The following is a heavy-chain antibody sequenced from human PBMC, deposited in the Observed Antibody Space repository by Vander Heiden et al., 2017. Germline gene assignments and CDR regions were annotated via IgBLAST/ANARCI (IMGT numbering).Heavy chain of an antibody. V-gene: IGHV3-23*01. J-gene: IGHJ4*02. CDR2: ISGSGGST. Sequence: EVQLLESGGGLVQPGGSLRLSCAASGFTFSSYAMSWVRQAPGKGLEWVSAISGSGGSTYDADSVKGRFTISRDNSKNTLYLQMNSLRAEDTAVYYCAKVLWAYCGGDCYSLFDYWGQGTLVTVSS. D-gene: IGHD2-21*02. CDR1: GFTFSSYA. CDR3: AKVLWAYCGGDCYSLFDY.